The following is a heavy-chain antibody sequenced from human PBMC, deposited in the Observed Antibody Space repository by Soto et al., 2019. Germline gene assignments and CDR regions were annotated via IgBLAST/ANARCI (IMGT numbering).Heavy chain of an antibody. D-gene: IGHD3-3*01. CDR2: IIPIFGTA. CDR1: RGTFSRYA. Sequence: GASVKVSCKASRGTFSRYAISWVRQAPGQGLEWMGGIIPIFGTANYAQKFQGRVTITADKSTSTAYMELSSLRSEDTAVYYCARDPVRAHDNTIFGWHYYGMDVWGQGTTVTVSS. J-gene: IGHJ6*02. V-gene: IGHV1-69*06. CDR3: ARDPVRAHDNTIFGWHYYGMDV.